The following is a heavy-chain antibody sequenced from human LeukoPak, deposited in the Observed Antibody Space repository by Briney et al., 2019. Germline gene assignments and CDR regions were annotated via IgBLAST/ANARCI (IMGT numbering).Heavy chain of an antibody. CDR3: AKGPTYYYGSGNYFSDY. CDR2: ISGSGGST. J-gene: IGHJ4*02. V-gene: IGHV3-23*01. D-gene: IGHD3-10*01. CDR1: GFTFSSYS. Sequence: PGGSLRLSCAASGFTFSSYSMNWVRQAPGKGLEWVSAISGSGGSTYYADSVKGRFTISRDNPKNTLYLQMNSLRAEDTAVYYCAKGPTYYYGSGNYFSDYWGQGTLVTVSS.